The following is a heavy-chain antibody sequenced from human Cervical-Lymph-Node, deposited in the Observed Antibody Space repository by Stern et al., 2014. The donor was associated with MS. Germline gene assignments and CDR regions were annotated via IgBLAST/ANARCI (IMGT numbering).Heavy chain of an antibody. J-gene: IGHJ5*02. CDR2: IYYSWST. CDR3: ASANCSSTSCPNWFDP. V-gene: IGHV4-30-4*01. Sequence: AQLLESGPGLVKPSQTLSLTCNVSGGSISSGAYYWSWIRQPPGKGLEWFGYIYYSWSTYYNPSLKSRVTISVDTSKNQFSLKLSSVTAADTAVYYCASANCSSTSCPNWFDPWGQGTLVTVSS. CDR1: GGSISSGAYY. D-gene: IGHD2-2*01.